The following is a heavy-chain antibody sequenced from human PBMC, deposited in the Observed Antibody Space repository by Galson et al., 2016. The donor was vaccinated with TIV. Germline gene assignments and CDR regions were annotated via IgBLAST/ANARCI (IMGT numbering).Heavy chain of an antibody. D-gene: IGHD3-22*01. CDR3: ARVRWEFYDSSGYYDS. Sequence: SVKVSCKASGVIFRNFAITWVRQAPGQGLEWVGRITPIFGTTKYAQKFQGRVTLTADDSTSTAYMELSFLRSEDTAIYYCARVRWEFYDSSGYYDSWGQGTLVSVSS. V-gene: IGHV1-69*13. CDR2: ITPIFGTT. J-gene: IGHJ4*02. CDR1: GVIFRNFA.